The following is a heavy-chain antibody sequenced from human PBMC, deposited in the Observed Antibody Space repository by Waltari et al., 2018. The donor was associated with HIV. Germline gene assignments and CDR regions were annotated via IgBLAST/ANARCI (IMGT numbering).Heavy chain of an antibody. Sequence: QVQLVESGGGVVQPGRSLRLSCAASGFTFSTYGMHWVRHAPGKGLEWVSGILYEGSNKYYADSVKGRLTISRDHSKNTVYLQISRLRAEDTAVYYCAREGHYYGSGRFGGDYWGQGTLVTVSS. CDR3: AREGHYYGSGRFGGDY. J-gene: IGHJ4*02. V-gene: IGHV3-33*01. D-gene: IGHD3-10*01. CDR2: ILYEGSNK. CDR1: GFTFSTYG.